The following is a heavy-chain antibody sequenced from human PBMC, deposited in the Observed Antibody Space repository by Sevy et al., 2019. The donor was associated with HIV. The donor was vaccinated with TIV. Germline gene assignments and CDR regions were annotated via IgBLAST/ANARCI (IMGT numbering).Heavy chain of an antibody. J-gene: IGHJ4*02. Sequence: GGSLRLSCTASGFTFSSYEMNWVRQAPGKGLEWVSNIKSSGISKYYQDSVKGRFTISRDNAKNSLFLQMNSLRAEDTAVYYCARGPHHYYDSSAFFDYWGQGTLVTVSS. V-gene: IGHV3-48*03. CDR2: IKSSGISK. CDR1: GFTFSSYE. CDR3: ARGPHHYYDSSAFFDY. D-gene: IGHD3-22*01.